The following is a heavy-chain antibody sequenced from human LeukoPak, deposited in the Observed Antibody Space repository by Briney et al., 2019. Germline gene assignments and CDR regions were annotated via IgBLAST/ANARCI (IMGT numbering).Heavy chain of an antibody. V-gene: IGHV3-23*01. CDR2: ISGSGGNT. CDR3: AVAKTPGYSSTEFDY. Sequence: PGGSLRLSCAASGFTFSSYAMSWVRQAPGKGLEWVSGISGSGGNTYYADSVKGRFTISRDNSKNTLYLQMNSLRAEDTAVFYCAVAKTPGYSSTEFDYWGQGTLVTVSS. J-gene: IGHJ4*02. CDR1: GFTFSSYA. D-gene: IGHD6-13*01.